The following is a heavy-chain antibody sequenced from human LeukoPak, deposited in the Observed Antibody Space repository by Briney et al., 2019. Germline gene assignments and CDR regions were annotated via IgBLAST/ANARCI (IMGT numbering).Heavy chain of an antibody. V-gene: IGHV4-59*01. D-gene: IGHD3-10*01. CDR3: ARDLGMVRGVMYGMDV. CDR2: IYYSGST. CDR1: GGSISSYY. J-gene: IGHJ6*01. Sequence: PSETLSLTCTVSGGSISSYYWSWIRQPPGKGLEWIGYIYYSGSTNYNPSLKSRVTISVDTSKNQFSLKLSSVTAADTAVYYCARDLGMVRGVMYGMDVWGKGPRSPSPQ.